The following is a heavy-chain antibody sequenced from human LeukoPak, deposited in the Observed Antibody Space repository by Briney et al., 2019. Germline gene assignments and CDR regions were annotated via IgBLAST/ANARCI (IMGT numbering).Heavy chain of an antibody. D-gene: IGHD5-24*01. CDR3: ARVGSENGYNSGYFDY. CDR2: INPNSGGT. CDR1: GYTFTSYY. Sequence: ASVKVSCKASGYTFTSYYMHWVRQAPGQGLEWMGWINPNSGGTNYAQKFQGRVTMTRDTSISTAYMELSRLRSDDTAVYYCARVGSENGYNSGYFDYWGQGTLVTVSS. V-gene: IGHV1-2*02. J-gene: IGHJ4*02.